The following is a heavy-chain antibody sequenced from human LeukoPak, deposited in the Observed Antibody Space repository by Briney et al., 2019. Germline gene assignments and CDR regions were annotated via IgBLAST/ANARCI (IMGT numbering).Heavy chain of an antibody. Sequence: PSEALSLTCTVSGGSISSYYWSWIRQPPGKGLEWIGYIYYSGSTNYNPSLKSRVTISVDTSKNQFSLKLSSVTAADTAVYCCARGCSGGRTTCYYYYGMDVWGQGTTVTVSS. CDR1: GGSISSYY. CDR3: ARGCSGGRTTCYYYYGMDV. D-gene: IGHD2-15*01. J-gene: IGHJ6*02. CDR2: IYYSGST. V-gene: IGHV4-59*01.